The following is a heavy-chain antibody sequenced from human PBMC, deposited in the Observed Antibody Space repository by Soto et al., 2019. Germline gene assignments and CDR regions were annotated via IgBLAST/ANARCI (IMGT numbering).Heavy chain of an antibody. J-gene: IGHJ6*02. CDR1: GGTFSSYA. CDR2: IIPIFGTA. D-gene: IGHD3-10*01. V-gene: IGHV1-69*06. Sequence: QVQLVQSGAEVKKPGSSVKVSCKASGGTFSSYAISWVRQAPGQGLEWMGGIIPIFGTANYAQKFQGRVKITAKKYTSTSYMELSRLRSEDTAVYYCARSVRVVRGVHYYYYGMDGWGQGTTVTVSS. CDR3: ARSVRVVRGVHYYYYGMDG.